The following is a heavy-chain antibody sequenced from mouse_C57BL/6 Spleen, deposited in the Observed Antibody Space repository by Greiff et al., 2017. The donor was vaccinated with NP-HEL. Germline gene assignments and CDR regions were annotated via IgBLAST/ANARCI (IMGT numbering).Heavy chain of an antibody. J-gene: IGHJ1*03. D-gene: IGHD1-1*01. CDR3: TRDATTVVRYFDV. Sequence: DVMLVESGEGLVKPGGSLKLSCAASGFTFSSYAMSWVRQTPEKRLEWVAYISSGGDYIYYADTVKGRFTISRDNARNTLYLQMSSLKSEDTAMYYCTRDATTVVRYFDVWGTGTTVTVSS. CDR2: ISSGGDYI. V-gene: IGHV5-9-1*02. CDR1: GFTFSSYA.